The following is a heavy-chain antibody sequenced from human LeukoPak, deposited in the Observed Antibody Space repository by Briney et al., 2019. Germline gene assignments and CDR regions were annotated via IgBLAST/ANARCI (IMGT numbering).Heavy chain of an antibody. Sequence: SETLSLTCGVSGDSISSGGYSWSWIRQPPGKVLEWIGYIYHSGSTNYNPSLKSRLTMSMDRSNNQFSLKLSSVTAADTAVYYCARGLRGYSNESDYWGQGTLVTVSS. D-gene: IGHD2-8*01. V-gene: IGHV4-30-2*01. CDR2: IYHSGST. CDR3: ARGLRGYSNESDY. J-gene: IGHJ4*02. CDR1: GDSISSGGYS.